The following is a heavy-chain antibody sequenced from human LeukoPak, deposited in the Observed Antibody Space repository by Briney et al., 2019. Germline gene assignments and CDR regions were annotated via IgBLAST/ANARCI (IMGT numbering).Heavy chain of an antibody. D-gene: IGHD6-19*01. CDR2: ISYDGSNK. CDR3: AKEGKQWLVPLDY. Sequence: GGSLRLSCAASGFTFSSYAMHWVRQAPGKGLEWVAVISYDGSNKYYADSVKGRFTISRDNSKNTLYLQMNSLRAEDTAVYYCAKEGKQWLVPLDYWGQGTLVTVSS. J-gene: IGHJ4*02. V-gene: IGHV3-30-3*01. CDR1: GFTFSSYA.